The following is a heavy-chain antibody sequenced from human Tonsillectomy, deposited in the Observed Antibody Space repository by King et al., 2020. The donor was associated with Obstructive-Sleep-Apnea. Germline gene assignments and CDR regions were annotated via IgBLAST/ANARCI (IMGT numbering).Heavy chain of an antibody. CDR3: ASGGSGWSPSDS. V-gene: IGHV4-59*01. CDR1: GGSISGYY. Sequence: VQLQESGPGLVKSSETLSLTCTVSGGSISGYYWSWIRQPPGKGLEWIGDIHYSGSTNYNPSLKSRVTISVYTSKIQFSLKLDSVTAADTAVYYCASGGSGWSPSDSWGQGTLVTVSS. CDR2: IHYSGST. J-gene: IGHJ4*02. D-gene: IGHD6-19*01.